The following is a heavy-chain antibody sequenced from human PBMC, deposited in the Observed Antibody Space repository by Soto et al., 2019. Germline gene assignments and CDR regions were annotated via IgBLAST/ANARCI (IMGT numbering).Heavy chain of an antibody. Sequence: LGESLKISCKGSGYSFTSYWIGWVRQMPGKGLEWMGIIYPGDSDTRYSPSFQGQVTISADKSISTAYLQWSSLKASDTAMYYCARLKPSYYYDSSGPHWFAPWGQGTLVTASS. V-gene: IGHV5-51*01. CDR2: IYPGDSDT. D-gene: IGHD3-22*01. CDR1: GYSFTSYW. J-gene: IGHJ5*02. CDR3: ARLKPSYYYDSSGPHWFAP.